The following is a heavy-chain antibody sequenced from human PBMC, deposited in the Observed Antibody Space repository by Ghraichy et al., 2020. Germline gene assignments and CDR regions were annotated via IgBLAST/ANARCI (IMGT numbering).Heavy chain of an antibody. D-gene: IGHD3-16*01. V-gene: IGHV3-20*01. CDR2: INWNGAST. J-gene: IGHJ2*01. CDR3: AGGLERVGSNLNHWYLDL. Sequence: GGSLRLSCTASGFTFDDYGMIWVRQAPGKGLEWVSGINWNGASTGYADSVKGRFTISRDNGKNSLYLQMNSLRAEDTALYHCAGGLERVGSNLNHWYLDLWGRGTLVTVSS. CDR1: GFTFDDYG.